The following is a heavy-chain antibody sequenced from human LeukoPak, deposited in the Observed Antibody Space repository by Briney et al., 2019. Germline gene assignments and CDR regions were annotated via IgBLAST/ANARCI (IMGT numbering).Heavy chain of an antibody. J-gene: IGHJ2*01. CDR3: ARVGVSRYFDL. V-gene: IGHV3-74*01. CDR1: GFTFSTYW. D-gene: IGHD2-8*02. CDR2: ISRDGTST. Sequence: PGGSLRLSCAASGFTFSTYWMHWVRQAPGKGLVWVSSISRDGTSTNYADSVKGRFTISRDNAKNTLYLQMNSLRVEDTAVYYCARVGVSRYFDLWGRGTLVTVSS.